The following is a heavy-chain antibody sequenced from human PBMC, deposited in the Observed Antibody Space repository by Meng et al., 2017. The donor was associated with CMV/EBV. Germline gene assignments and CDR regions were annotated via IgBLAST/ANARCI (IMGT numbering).Heavy chain of an antibody. V-gene: IGHV3-23*03. J-gene: IGHJ6*02. D-gene: IGHD3-10*01. Sequence: GGSLRPSCAASGFTFSSYALSWVRQAPGKGLEWVSVIYSGGSSTYYADSVKGWFTISRDNSKNTLYLQMNSLRAEDTAVYYCAKFSQGSGSYYRRNYYYGMDVWGQGTTVTVSS. CDR3: AKFSQGSGSYYRRNYYYGMDV. CDR1: GFTFSSYA. CDR2: IYSGGSST.